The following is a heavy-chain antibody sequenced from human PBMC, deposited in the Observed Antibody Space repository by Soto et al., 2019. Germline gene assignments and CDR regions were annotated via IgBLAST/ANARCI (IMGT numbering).Heavy chain of an antibody. CDR2: FDPEDGET. J-gene: IGHJ5*02. CDR3: ARDGGSRRGGRCFDP. D-gene: IGHD2-15*01. Sequence: ASVKVSCKVSGYTLTELSMHWVRQAPGKGLEWMGGFDPEDGETIYAQKFQGRVTMTEDTSTDTAYMELSSLRSDDTAVYYCARDGGSRRGGRCFDPWGQGTLVTVSS. V-gene: IGHV1-24*01. CDR1: GYTLTELS.